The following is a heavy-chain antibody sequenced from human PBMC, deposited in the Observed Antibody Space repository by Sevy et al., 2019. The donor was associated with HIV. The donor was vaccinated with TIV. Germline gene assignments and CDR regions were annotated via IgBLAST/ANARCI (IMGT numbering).Heavy chain of an antibody. J-gene: IGHJ4*02. CDR3: AGDLGDCTGGSCYPFDY. Sequence: GGSLRLSCAASGFTFSSYSMNWVRQAPGKGLEWVSSISSSSSYIYYADSVKGRFTISRDNAKNSLYLQMNSLRAEDTAVYYCAGDLGDCTGGSCYPFDYWGQRTLVTVSS. CDR1: GFTFSSYS. CDR2: ISSSSSYI. D-gene: IGHD2-15*01. V-gene: IGHV3-21*01.